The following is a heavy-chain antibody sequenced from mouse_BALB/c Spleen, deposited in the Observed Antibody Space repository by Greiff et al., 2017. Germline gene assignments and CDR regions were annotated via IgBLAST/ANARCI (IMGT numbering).Heavy chain of an antibody. CDR3: AREEGYHWYFDV. J-gene: IGHJ1*01. CDR1: GFTFSSFG. CDR2: ISSGSSTI. Sequence: EVKLVESGGGLVQPGGSRKLSCAASGFTFSSFGMHWVRQAPEKGLEWVAYISSGSSTIYYADTVKGRFTISRDNPKNTLFLQMTSLRSEDTAMYYCAREEGYHWYFDVWGAGTTVTVSS. V-gene: IGHV5-17*02. D-gene: IGHD2-14*01.